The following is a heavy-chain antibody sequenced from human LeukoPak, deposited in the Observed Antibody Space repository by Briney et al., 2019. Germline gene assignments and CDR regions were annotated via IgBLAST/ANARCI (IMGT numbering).Heavy chain of an antibody. V-gene: IGHV4-39*02. CDR1: GGSISSSSYS. Sequence: SETLSLTCTVSGGSISSSSYSWGWIRQPPGKGPEWLGRIYYSGSTYYNPSIKSRVTISVDTSKNQFSLKLSSVPATHTAVYYCARERADFWSVHYYYRMDVWGQGTTVTASS. CDR2: IYYSGST. J-gene: IGHJ6*02. CDR3: ARERADFWSVHYYYRMDV. D-gene: IGHD3-3*01.